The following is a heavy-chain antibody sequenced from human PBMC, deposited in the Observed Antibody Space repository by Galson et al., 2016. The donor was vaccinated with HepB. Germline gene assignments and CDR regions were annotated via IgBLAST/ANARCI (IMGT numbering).Heavy chain of an antibody. CDR2: ISPGDSDT. V-gene: IGHV5-51*01. D-gene: IGHD4-11*01. J-gene: IGHJ4*02. Sequence: QSGAEVKKPGESLKISCKGSGYSFSSCWIGWVRQMPGKGLEWMGIISPGDSDTRYSPSFQGQVTISVDKAINTAYMQWSSLKASDSGIYYCARRPPVTGRSGLYFDSWGQGTLVTVSS. CDR1: GYSFSSCW. CDR3: ARRPPVTGRSGLYFDS.